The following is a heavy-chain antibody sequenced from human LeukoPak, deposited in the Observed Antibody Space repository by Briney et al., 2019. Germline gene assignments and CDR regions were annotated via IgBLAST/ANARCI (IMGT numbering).Heavy chain of an antibody. J-gene: IGHJ3*02. CDR1: GFTFSSYG. V-gene: IGHV3-30*02. CDR2: IRYDGSNK. D-gene: IGHD3-22*01. Sequence: PGGSLRLSCAASGFTFSSYGMHWVRQAPGKGLEWVAFIRYDGSNKYYADSVKGRFTISRDNSKNTLYLQMNSLRAEDTAVYYCARGINYYDTSYPDAFDIWGQGTMVTVSS. CDR3: ARGINYYDTSYPDAFDI.